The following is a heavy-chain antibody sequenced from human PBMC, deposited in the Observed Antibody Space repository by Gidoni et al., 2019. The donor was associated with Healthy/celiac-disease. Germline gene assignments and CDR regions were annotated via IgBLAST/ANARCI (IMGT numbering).Heavy chain of an antibody. J-gene: IGHJ4*02. D-gene: IGHD3-9*01. CDR3: TNGAILTGSDY. CDR1: GFTFSGSA. Sequence: EVQLVESGGGLVQPGGSLKLSCAASGFTFSGSAVHWVRQASGKGLEWVGRIRSKANSYATAYAASVKGRFTISRDDSKNTAYLQMNSLKTEDTAVYYCTNGAILTGSDYWGQGTLVTVSS. V-gene: IGHV3-73*01. CDR2: IRSKANSYAT.